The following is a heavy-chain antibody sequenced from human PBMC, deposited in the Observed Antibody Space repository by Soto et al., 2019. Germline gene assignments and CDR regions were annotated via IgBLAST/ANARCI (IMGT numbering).Heavy chain of an antibody. D-gene: IGHD6-19*01. CDR1: GYTFTGYA. CDR3: ARAVAVAADVDY. J-gene: IGHJ4*02. CDR2: INAGNGNT. V-gene: IGHV1-3*05. Sequence: QVQLVQSGAEEKKPGASVKVSCKASGYTFTGYAMHWVRQAPGQRIERMGWINAGNGNTKYSQNFLGRVTITRETSASTAYIQLMSLRSADTAVYYCARAVAVAADVDYWGQGTLVTVSS.